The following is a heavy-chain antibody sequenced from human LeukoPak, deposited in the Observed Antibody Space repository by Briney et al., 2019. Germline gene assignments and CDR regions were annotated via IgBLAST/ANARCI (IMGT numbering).Heavy chain of an antibody. J-gene: IGHJ5*02. CDR2: IKQEGSEK. Sequence: GGSLRLSCAASGFTFTTHWIGWVRQARGKGLGWVASIKQEGSEKNYVHSVKGRFTISRDNAENSLYLQMNSLRADDTAFYYCARPLLYYYGSETYFWFDPWGQGTLVTVSS. D-gene: IGHD3-10*01. CDR1: GFTFTTHW. V-gene: IGHV3-7*01. CDR3: ARPLLYYYGSETYFWFDP.